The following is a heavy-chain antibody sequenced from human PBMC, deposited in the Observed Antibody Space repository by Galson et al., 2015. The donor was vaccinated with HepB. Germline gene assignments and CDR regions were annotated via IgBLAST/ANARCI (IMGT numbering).Heavy chain of an antibody. D-gene: IGHD3-10*01. CDR3: AKDQSPDYYGSGSYYPNWFDP. J-gene: IGHJ5*02. CDR1: GFTFSSYG. V-gene: IGHV3-23*01. Sequence: SLRLSCAASGFTFSSYGMHWVRQAPGKGLEWVSAISGSGGSTYYADSVKGRFTISRDDSKNTLYLQMNSLRAEDTAVYYCAKDQSPDYYGSGSYYPNWFDPWGQGTLVTVSS. CDR2: ISGSGGST.